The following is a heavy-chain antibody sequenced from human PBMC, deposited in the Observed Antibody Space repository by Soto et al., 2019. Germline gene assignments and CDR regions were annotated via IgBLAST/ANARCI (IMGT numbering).Heavy chain of an antibody. CDR1: GGSISSSSYY. Sequence: QLQLQESGPGLVKPSETLSLTCTVSGGSISSSSYYWGWIRQPPGKGLEWIGSIYYSGSTYYNPSHKGRVTISVDTSKNQFSLKLSSVTAADTAVYYCARQTGPYYFDYWGQGTLVTVSS. J-gene: IGHJ4*02. CDR2: IYYSGST. V-gene: IGHV4-39*01. CDR3: ARQTGPYYFDY.